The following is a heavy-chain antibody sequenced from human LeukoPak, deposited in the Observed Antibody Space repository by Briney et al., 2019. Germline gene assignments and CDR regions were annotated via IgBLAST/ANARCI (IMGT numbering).Heavy chain of an antibody. Sequence: PSQTLPLTCTVSGGSISSGSYYWSWIRQPAGKGLEWIGRIYTSGSTNYNPSLKSRATISVDTSKNQFSLELSSVTAADTAVYYCAGLRSRYYYYYMDVWGKGTTVTVSS. CDR3: AGLRSRYYYYYMDV. J-gene: IGHJ6*03. V-gene: IGHV4-61*02. CDR2: IYTSGST. D-gene: IGHD3-3*01. CDR1: GGSISSGSYY.